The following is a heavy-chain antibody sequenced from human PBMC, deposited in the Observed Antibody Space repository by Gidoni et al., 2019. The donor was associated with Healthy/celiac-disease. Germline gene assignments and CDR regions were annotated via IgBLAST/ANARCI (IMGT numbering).Heavy chain of an antibody. V-gene: IGHV3-23*01. Sequence: EVQLLESGGGLVQPGGSLRLSCAASGFPFSSYAMSWVRQAPGKGLEWVSAISGSGGSTYYADSVKGRFTISRDNSKNTLYLQMNSLRAEDTAVYYCAKDNIWQYYFDYWGQGTLVTVSS. CDR1: GFPFSSYA. J-gene: IGHJ4*02. CDR2: ISGSGGST. CDR3: AKDNIWQYYFDY. D-gene: IGHD3-10*01.